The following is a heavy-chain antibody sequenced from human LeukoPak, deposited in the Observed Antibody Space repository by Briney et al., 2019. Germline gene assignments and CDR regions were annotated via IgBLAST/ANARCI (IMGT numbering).Heavy chain of an antibody. V-gene: IGHV4-39*01. CDR2: IYYSGST. Sequence: PSETLSLTCSVSGVSISGISYYWGWIRQPPGKGLEWIGSIYYSGSTYYNPSLKSRVTISVDTSKNQFSLKLSSVTAADTAVYYCAVIRSGWFPIYWGQGTLVTVSS. J-gene: IGHJ4*02. D-gene: IGHD6-19*01. CDR3: AVIRSGWFPIY. CDR1: GVSISGISYY.